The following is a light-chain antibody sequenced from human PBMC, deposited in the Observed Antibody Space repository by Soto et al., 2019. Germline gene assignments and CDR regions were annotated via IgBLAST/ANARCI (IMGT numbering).Light chain of an antibody. J-gene: IGKJ1*01. CDR3: KQYGSSGT. CDR2: GAS. V-gene: IGKV3-20*01. Sequence: IVLTQSPGTLSFSPGERANLSCRASQSVSSSYLAWYQQKPGQAPRLLIYGASSRATGIPDRFSGSGSGTEFTLTIRRLEPEDFAVYYCKQYGSSGTCGQGTKVDIK. CDR1: QSVSSSY.